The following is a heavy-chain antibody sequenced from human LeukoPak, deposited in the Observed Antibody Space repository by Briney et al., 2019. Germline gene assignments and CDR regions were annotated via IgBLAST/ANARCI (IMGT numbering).Heavy chain of an antibody. J-gene: IGHJ4*02. Sequence: GGSLRLSCAASGFTVSSNEMSWVRQAPGKGLEWVSSISGGSTYYADSRKGRFTISRDNSKNTLHLQMNSLRAEDTAVYYCKKDEDYDFRSGYLTPFDYWGQGTLVTVSS. D-gene: IGHD3-3*01. V-gene: IGHV3-38-3*01. CDR3: KKDEDYDFRSGYLTPFDY. CDR2: ISGGST. CDR1: GFTVSSNE.